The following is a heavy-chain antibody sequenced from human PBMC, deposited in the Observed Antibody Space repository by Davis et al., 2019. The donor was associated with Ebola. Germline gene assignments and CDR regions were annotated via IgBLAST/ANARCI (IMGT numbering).Heavy chain of an antibody. CDR3: ARPPGDSSGYYDDY. CDR2: INHSGST. D-gene: IGHD3-22*01. Sequence: MPSETLSLTCAVYGGSFSGYYWSWIRQPPGKGLEWIGEINHSGSTNYNPSLKSRVTISVDTSKNQFSLKLSSVTAADTAVYYCARPPGDSSGYYDDYWGQGTLVTVSS. J-gene: IGHJ4*02. V-gene: IGHV4-34*01. CDR1: GGSFSGYY.